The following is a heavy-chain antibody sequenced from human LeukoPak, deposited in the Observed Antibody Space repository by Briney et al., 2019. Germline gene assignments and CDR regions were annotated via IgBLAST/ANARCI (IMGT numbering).Heavy chain of an antibody. V-gene: IGHV5-10-1*01. Sequence: GESLKISCKGSGYSFISYWISWVRQMPGKGLEWMGRIDPSDSYTNYNPSFQGHVTISADKSISTAYLQWTSLKASDTAMYYCARRGSGRYLSDFWGQGTLVTVSS. CDR1: GYSFISYW. D-gene: IGHD1-26*01. CDR2: IDPSDSYT. CDR3: ARRGSGRYLSDF. J-gene: IGHJ4*02.